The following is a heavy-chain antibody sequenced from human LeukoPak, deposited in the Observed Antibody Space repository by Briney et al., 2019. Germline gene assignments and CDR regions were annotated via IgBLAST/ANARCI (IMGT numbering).Heavy chain of an antibody. V-gene: IGHV1-46*01. Sequence: GASVKVSCKASGYTFTAYYIHWVRQAPGQGLEWMGILNPVGGSTTYAQKFQGRITMTRDTSTSTVYMELSSLRSEDTAVYYCARVNDFWSGRFDHWGQGTLVTVSS. J-gene: IGHJ4*02. CDR3: ARVNDFWSGRFDH. CDR2: LNPVGGST. CDR1: GYTFTAYY. D-gene: IGHD3-3*01.